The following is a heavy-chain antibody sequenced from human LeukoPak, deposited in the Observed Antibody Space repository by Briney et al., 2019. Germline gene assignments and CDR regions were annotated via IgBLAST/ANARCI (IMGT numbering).Heavy chain of an antibody. Sequence: SETLSLTCTVSGGSISSYYWSWIRQPPGKGLEWIGEINHSGSTNYNPSLKSRVTISVDTSKNQFSLKLSSVTAADTAVYYCARGRDYYDSSGYGSGAFDIWGQGTMVTVSS. D-gene: IGHD3-22*01. V-gene: IGHV4-34*01. CDR1: GGSISSYY. J-gene: IGHJ3*02. CDR2: INHSGST. CDR3: ARGRDYYDSSGYGSGAFDI.